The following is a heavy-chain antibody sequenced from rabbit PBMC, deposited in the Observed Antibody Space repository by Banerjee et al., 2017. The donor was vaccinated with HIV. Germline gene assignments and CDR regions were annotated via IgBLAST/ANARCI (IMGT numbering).Heavy chain of an antibody. CDR3: ARDLAGVIGWNFNL. J-gene: IGHJ4*01. D-gene: IGHD4-1*01. Sequence: QSLEESGGDLVKPGASLTLTCTASGFSLSSSYWIYWVRQAPGKGLEWIACIDAGSSGNIGYASWAKGRFTISKTSSTTVTLQMTSLTAADTATYFCARDLAGVIGWNFNLWGPGTLVTVS. CDR1: GFSLSSSYW. V-gene: IGHV1S40*01. CDR2: IDAGSSGNI.